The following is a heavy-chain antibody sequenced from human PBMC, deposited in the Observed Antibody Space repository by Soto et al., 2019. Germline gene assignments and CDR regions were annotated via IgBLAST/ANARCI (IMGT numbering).Heavy chain of an antibody. CDR3: ARVPRIAARPGDWFDP. V-gene: IGHV2-26*01. J-gene: IGHJ5*02. Sequence: ASGPTLVNPTETLTLTCTVSGFSLSNARMGVSWIRQPPGKALEWLAHIFSNDEKSYSTSLKSRLTISKDTSKSQVVLTMTNMDPVDTATYYCARVPRIAARPGDWFDPWGQGTLVTVSS. CDR2: IFSNDEK. D-gene: IGHD6-6*01. CDR1: GFSLSNARMG.